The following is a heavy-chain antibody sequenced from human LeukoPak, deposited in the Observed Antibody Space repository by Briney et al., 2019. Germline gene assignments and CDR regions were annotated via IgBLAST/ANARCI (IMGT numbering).Heavy chain of an antibody. CDR1: AYTFTSYG. D-gene: IGHD3-3*01. V-gene: IGHV1-69*06. Sequence: VASVKVSCQASAYTFTSYGISWVRQAPGQGLEWMGGIIPIFGTANYAQKFQGRVTITADKSTSTAYMELSSQRSEDTAVYYCARGDFWSDNYYFDYWGQGTLVTVSS. CDR2: IIPIFGTA. J-gene: IGHJ4*02. CDR3: ARGDFWSDNYYFDY.